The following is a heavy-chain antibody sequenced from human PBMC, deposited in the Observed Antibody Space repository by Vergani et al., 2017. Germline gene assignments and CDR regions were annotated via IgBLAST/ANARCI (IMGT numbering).Heavy chain of an antibody. CDR1: GYSFFSTYY. J-gene: IGHJ6*02. D-gene: IGHD1-1*01. V-gene: IGHV1-46*01. Sequence: QVQLVQSGAEVKKPGASVKIPCKTSGYSFFSTYYIHWVRQAPVQGLEWMGIINPSRGSTNYAQQFQGRVTMTRETSTSTVYMELSSLRAEDTAVYYFARGFPETTRLEGFDVWGQGTTVIVSS. CDR3: ARGFPETTRLEGFDV. CDR2: INPSRGST.